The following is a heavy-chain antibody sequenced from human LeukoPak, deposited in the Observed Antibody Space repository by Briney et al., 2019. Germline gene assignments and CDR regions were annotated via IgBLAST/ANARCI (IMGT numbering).Heavy chain of an antibody. CDR3: ARGPGLGYCSSTSCYRRYNWFDP. J-gene: IGHJ5*02. CDR1: GGTFSSYA. V-gene: IGHV1-69*04. CDR2: IIPILGIA. D-gene: IGHD2-2*02. Sequence: SVKVSCKASGGTFSSYAISWVRQAPGQGLEWMGRIIPILGIANYAQKFQGRVTITADKSTSTAYMELSSLRSEDTAVYYCARGPGLGYCSSTSCYRRYNWFDPWGQGTLVTVSS.